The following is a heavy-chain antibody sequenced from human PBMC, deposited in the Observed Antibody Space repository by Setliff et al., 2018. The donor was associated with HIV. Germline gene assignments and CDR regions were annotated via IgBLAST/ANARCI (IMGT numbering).Heavy chain of an antibody. D-gene: IGHD1-26*01. J-gene: IGHJ4*02. CDR2: ISAYNGNT. Sequence: GASVKVSCKASGYTFSSYGISWVRQAPGQGLEWMGWISAYNGNTNYAQKFQGRVTMTTDTSTSTAYMEVRSLRSDDTAVYYCARALGGSYPGSLDYWGQGTLVTVSS. CDR3: ARALGGSYPGSLDY. CDR1: GYTFSSYG. V-gene: IGHV1-18*01.